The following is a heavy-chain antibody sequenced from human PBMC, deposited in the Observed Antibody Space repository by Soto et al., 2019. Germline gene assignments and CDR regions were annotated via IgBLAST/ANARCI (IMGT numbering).Heavy chain of an antibody. CDR2: IYHSGST. Sequence: QLQLQEFGSGLVKPSQTLSLTCAVSGGSISSGGYSWSWIRQPPGKGLEWIGYIYHSGSTYYNPSPRGRSPIQVDRPKNQFSLNLSSVTAADTAVYYCARAGLASVSKSHFAYWAREPWSPSPQ. V-gene: IGHV4-30-2*01. CDR1: GGSISSGGYS. D-gene: IGHD3-16*01. J-gene: IGHJ4*02. CDR3: ARAGLASVSKSHFAY.